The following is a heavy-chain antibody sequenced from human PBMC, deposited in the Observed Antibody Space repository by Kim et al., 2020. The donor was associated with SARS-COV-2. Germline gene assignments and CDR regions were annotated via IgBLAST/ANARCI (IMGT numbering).Heavy chain of an antibody. CDR3: ARDLSHFDY. J-gene: IGHJ4*02. CDR1: GFTFSSYW. V-gene: IGHV3-7*03. CDR2: IKPDGSEK. Sequence: GGSLKLSCAASGFTFSSYWMSWVRQAPGKGLEWVANIKPDGSEKYYVDSVEGRFTISRDNAKNSLYLQMNSLRAEDTAVYYCARDLSHFDYWGQGTLVTVSS.